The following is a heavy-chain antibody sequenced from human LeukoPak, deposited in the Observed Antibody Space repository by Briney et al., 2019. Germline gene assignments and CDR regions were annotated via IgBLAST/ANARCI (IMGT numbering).Heavy chain of an antibody. D-gene: IGHD4-23*01. Sequence: GGSLRLSCAASGFTVSSNYMSWVRQAPGKGLEWVSVIYSGGSTYYADSVKGRFTISRDNAKNTLYLQMNTLRAEDTAVYYCARDHYGGNSDYWGQGTLVTVSS. CDR1: GFTVSSNY. CDR2: IYSGGST. J-gene: IGHJ4*02. V-gene: IGHV3-66*01. CDR3: ARDHYGGNSDY.